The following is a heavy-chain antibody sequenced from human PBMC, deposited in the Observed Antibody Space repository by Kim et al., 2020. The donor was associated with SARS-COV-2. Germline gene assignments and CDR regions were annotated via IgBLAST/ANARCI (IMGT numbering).Heavy chain of an antibody. J-gene: IGHJ4*02. D-gene: IGHD6-19*01. CDR3: ARGAAVPEYSSGWYGLDY. V-gene: IGHV4-34*01. Sequence: KSLVTISVDTSKNQFSMKLSSVTAADTAVYYCARGAAVPEYSSGWYGLDYWGQGTLVTVSS.